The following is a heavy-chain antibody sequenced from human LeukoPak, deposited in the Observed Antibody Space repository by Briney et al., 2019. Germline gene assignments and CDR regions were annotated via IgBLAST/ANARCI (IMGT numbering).Heavy chain of an antibody. CDR1: GFTFSSYA. CDR2: IRRSGGST. J-gene: IGHJ4*02. D-gene: IGHD3-10*01. V-gene: IGHV3-23*01. Sequence: GGSLRLSCAASGFTFSSYAMTWVRQAPGKGLEWVSAIRRSGGSTYYADSVKGRFTISRDNSKNTLCLQMNSLRAEDTAVYYCLIYYGSGSYADYWGQGTLVTVSS. CDR3: LIYYGSGSYADY.